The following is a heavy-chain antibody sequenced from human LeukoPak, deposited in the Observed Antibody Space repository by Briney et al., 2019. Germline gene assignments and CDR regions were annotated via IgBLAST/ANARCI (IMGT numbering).Heavy chain of an antibody. CDR3: AKEMGATKAFDI. CDR2: IRYDGSNK. J-gene: IGHJ3*02. Sequence: GGSLRLSCAASGFTFSSYGMHWVRQAPGKGLEWVAFIRYDGSNKYYADSVKGRFTISRDNSKNTLYLQMNGLRAEDTAVYYCAKEMGATKAFDIWGQGTMVTVSS. CDR1: GFTFSSYG. V-gene: IGHV3-30*02. D-gene: IGHD1-26*01.